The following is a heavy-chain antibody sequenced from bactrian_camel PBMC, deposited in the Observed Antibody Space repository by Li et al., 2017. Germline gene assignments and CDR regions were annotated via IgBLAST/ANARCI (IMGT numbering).Heavy chain of an antibody. V-gene: IGHV3S60*01. J-gene: IGHJ6*01. CDR3: ATLTRCRVVDGIILPTDFSY. Sequence: HVQLVESGGGSVQTGGSLRLSCAASTGTYCTGWFRQAPGKEREGVASIWWNSGRTSVADAVKGRFTISRDNAENILYLQMNTLKPEDTSMHYCATLTRCRVVDGIILPTDFSYWAQGTQVTVS. D-gene: IGHD2*01. CDR1: TGTYC. CDR2: IWWNSGRT.